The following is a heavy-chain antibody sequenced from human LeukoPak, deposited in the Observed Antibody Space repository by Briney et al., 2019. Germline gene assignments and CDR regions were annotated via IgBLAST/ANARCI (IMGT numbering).Heavy chain of an antibody. Sequence: ASVKVSCKASGYTFTGYYMYWVRQAPGQGPEWMGWINPNSGGTNYAQKFQGRVTMTRDTSIGTAYMELSRLRSDDTAVYYCATFEYTSSSLNYWGQGTLVTVS. J-gene: IGHJ4*02. D-gene: IGHD6-6*01. CDR3: ATFEYTSSSLNY. CDR2: INPNSGGT. CDR1: GYTFTGYY. V-gene: IGHV1-2*02.